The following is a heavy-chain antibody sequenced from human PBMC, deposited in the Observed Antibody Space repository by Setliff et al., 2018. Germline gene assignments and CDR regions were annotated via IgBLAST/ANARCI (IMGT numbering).Heavy chain of an antibody. V-gene: IGHV4-59*06. Sequence: NPSETLSLTCTVSGGSISSHYWSWIRQHPGKGLEWIGYIYYSGSTYYNPSLKSRVTISVDTSKNQFSLKLSSVTAADTAVYYCARDNNPGYRGYWGRFDYWGQGTLVTVSS. CDR1: GGSISSHY. D-gene: IGHD3-16*02. J-gene: IGHJ4*02. CDR3: ARDNNPGYRGYWGRFDY. CDR2: IYYSGST.